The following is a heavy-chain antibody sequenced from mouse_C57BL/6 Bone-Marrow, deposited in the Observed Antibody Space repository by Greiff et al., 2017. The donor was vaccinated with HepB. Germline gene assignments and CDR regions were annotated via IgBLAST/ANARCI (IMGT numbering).Heavy chain of an antibody. CDR2: IHPNSGST. Sequence: VQLQQPGAELVKPGASVKLSCKASGYTFTSYWMHWVKQRPGQGLEWIGMIHPNSGSTNYNEKFKSKATLTVDKSSSTAYMQLSSLTSEDSAVYYCARNYDGYLDFDYWGQGTTLTVSS. J-gene: IGHJ2*01. CDR1: GYTFTSYW. V-gene: IGHV1-64*01. D-gene: IGHD2-3*01. CDR3: ARNYDGYLDFDY.